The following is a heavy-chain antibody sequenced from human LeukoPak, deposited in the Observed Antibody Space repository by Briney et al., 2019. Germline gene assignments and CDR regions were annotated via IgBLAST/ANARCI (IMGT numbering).Heavy chain of an antibody. J-gene: IGHJ3*02. CDR1: GFTFSSYA. Sequence: GGSLRLSCAASGFTFSSYAMSWVRQAPGKGLEWVSAISGSGGSTYYADSVKGRFTISRDNSKNTLYLQMNSLRAEDTAVYYCAKGVATMIVPRGYAFDIWGQGTMVTVSS. V-gene: IGHV3-23*01. CDR3: AKGVATMIVPRGYAFDI. CDR2: ISGSGGST. D-gene: IGHD3-22*01.